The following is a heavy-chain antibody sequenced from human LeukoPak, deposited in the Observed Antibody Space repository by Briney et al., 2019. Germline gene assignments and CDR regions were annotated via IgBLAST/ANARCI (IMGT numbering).Heavy chain of an antibody. CDR3: ARLSSDGSGILGWFDP. CDR2: IYPGDSDT. J-gene: IGHJ5*02. Sequence: GESLKISCKGSGYSFTSYWIGWVRQMPGKGLEWMGIIYPGDSDTRYSPSFQGQVTISADKSISTAYLQWSSLKASDTAMYYCARLSSDGSGILGWFDPWGQGTLVTVSS. V-gene: IGHV5-51*01. D-gene: IGHD3-10*01. CDR1: GYSFTSYW.